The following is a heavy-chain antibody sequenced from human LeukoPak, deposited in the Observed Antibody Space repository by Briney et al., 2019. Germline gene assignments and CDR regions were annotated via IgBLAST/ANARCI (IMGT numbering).Heavy chain of an antibody. CDR2: INHSGST. D-gene: IGHD5-18*01. J-gene: IGHJ6*02. CDR1: GGSFSGYY. V-gene: IGHV4-34*01. Sequence: SETLSLTCAVYGGSFSGYYWSWIRQPPGKGLEWIGEINHSGSTNYNPSPKSRVTISVDTSKNQFSLKLSSVTAADTAVYYCARGRTHTAMVTRVYYYYGMDVWGQGTTVTVSS. CDR3: ARGRTHTAMVTRVYYYYGMDV.